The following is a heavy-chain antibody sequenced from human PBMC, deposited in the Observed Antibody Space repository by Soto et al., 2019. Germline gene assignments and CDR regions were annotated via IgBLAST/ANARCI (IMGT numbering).Heavy chain of an antibody. CDR3: VRHTNSWYDYFDP. CDR2: INSDGRTT. CDR1: GFTFSNSW. J-gene: IGHJ5*02. D-gene: IGHD6-13*01. Sequence: PGGSLRLSCAASGFTFSNSWMHWVRQAPGKGLVWVSRINSDGRTTTHADSVQGRFTISRDNAKNTLYLQMSSLRAEDTAVYYCVRHTNSWYDYFDPWGQGTLVTVSS. V-gene: IGHV3-74*01.